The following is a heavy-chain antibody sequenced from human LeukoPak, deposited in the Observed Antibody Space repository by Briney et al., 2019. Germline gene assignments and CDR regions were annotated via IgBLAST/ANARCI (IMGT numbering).Heavy chain of an antibody. J-gene: IGHJ4*02. V-gene: IGHV4-34*01. CDR1: GGSFSGYY. CDR3: ARRWRSTVTTVVFDY. Sequence: PSETLSLTCAVYGGSFSGYYWSWIRQPPGKGLEWIGEINHSGSTNYNPSLKSRVTISVDTSKNQFSLKLSSVTAADTAVYYCARRWRSTVTTVVFDYWGQGTLVTVSS. CDR2: INHSGST. D-gene: IGHD4-17*01.